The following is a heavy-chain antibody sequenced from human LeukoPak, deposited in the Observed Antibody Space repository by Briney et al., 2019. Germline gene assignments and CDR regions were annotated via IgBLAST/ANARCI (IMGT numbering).Heavy chain of an antibody. J-gene: IGHJ6*02. CDR2: INRNNGNT. D-gene: IGHD4-11*01. CDR1: GYTFTSYG. CDR3: ARDFAVTTQKYYYYYGMDV. Sequence: ASVKVSCTASGYTFTSYGISWVRQAPGQGLEWMGWINRNNGNTNYEQKFQGRVTMTTDTSTSTAYMELRSLRSDDTAVYYCARDFAVTTQKYYYYYGMDVWGQGTTVTVSS. V-gene: IGHV1-18*01.